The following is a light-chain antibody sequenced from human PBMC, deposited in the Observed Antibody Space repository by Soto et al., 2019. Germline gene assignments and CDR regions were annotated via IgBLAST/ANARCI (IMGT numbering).Light chain of an antibody. CDR3: QQYGGVPYT. V-gene: IGKV3-20*01. J-gene: IGKJ2*01. Sequence: EIVLTQSPGTLSLSPGKRATLSCRASESISRDYLAWYQQRLGQAPRLLIYGASSGATGIPDRFSGSGSGTDFTLTISRLEPEDLAIYDCQQYGGVPYTFGQGTKLEIK. CDR2: GAS. CDR1: ESISRDY.